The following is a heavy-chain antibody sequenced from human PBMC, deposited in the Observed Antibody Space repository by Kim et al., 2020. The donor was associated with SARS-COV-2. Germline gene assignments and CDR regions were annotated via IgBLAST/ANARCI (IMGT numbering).Heavy chain of an antibody. J-gene: IGHJ4*02. V-gene: IGHV3-23*01. Sequence: GGSLRLSCAASGFTFSSYAMSWVRQAPGKGLEWVSAISGSGGSTYYADSVKGRFTISRDNSKNTLYLQMNSLRAEDTAVYYCAKRKSPSSIAVAEDFDYWGQGTLVTVSS. CDR3: AKRKSPSSIAVAEDFDY. CDR1: GFTFSSYA. CDR2: ISGSGGST. D-gene: IGHD6-19*01.